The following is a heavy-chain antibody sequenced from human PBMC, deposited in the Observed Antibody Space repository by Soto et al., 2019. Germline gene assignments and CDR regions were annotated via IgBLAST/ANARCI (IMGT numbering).Heavy chain of an antibody. V-gene: IGHV3-23*01. CDR1: VFTFISYA. CDR2: ISGSGGST. Sequence: QSGWSLRLSCASSVFTFISYAMRWVRQAPGKGLEWVSAISGSGGSTYYADSVKGRFTISRDNSKNTLYLQMNSLRAEDTAVYYCAKDTHPPITMIVVPRSPPDYWGQGTLVTVSS. D-gene: IGHD3-22*01. CDR3: AKDTHPPITMIVVPRSPPDY. J-gene: IGHJ4*02.